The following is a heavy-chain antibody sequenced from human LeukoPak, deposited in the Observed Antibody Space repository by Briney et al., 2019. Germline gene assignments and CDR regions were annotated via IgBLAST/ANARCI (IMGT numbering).Heavy chain of an antibody. V-gene: IGHV1-69*13. Sequence: SVKVSCKASGGTFSSYAISWVRQAPGQGLEWMGGIIPIFGTANYAQKFQGRVTITADESTSTAYMELSSLRSEDTAVYYCASARIQLWFWGYYYYGMDVWGQGTTVTVSS. J-gene: IGHJ6*02. CDR3: ASARIQLWFWGYYYYGMDV. D-gene: IGHD5-18*01. CDR1: GGTFSSYA. CDR2: IIPIFGTA.